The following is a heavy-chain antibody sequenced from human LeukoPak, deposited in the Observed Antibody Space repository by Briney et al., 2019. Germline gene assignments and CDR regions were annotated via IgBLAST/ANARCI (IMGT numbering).Heavy chain of an antibody. CDR2: ISSSGNTI. J-gene: IGHJ3*02. CDR3: ARGDYDSSGYAFDI. CDR1: GFTFSDYY. V-gene: IGHV3-11*01. D-gene: IGHD3-22*01. Sequence: GGSLRLSCTVSGFTFSDYYMSWIRQAPGKGLEWVSYISSSGNTIYYADSVKGRFTISRDNAKNSLYLQMNSLRAEDTAVYYCARGDYDSSGYAFDIWGQGTMVTVSS.